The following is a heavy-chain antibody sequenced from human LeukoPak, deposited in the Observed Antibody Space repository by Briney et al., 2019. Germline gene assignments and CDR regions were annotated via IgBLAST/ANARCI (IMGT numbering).Heavy chain of an antibody. Sequence: PGGSLRLSCAASGFTFSTHSMYWVRQAPGKGLEWVSSISASSNFIHYAESVRGRFTISRDNAKNSLHLQMNSLGAQDTAVYYCARPATGYCSSAGCHWDSWGQGTLVTVSS. CDR1: GFTFSTHS. D-gene: IGHD2-2*01. J-gene: IGHJ4*02. CDR3: ARPATGYCSSAGCHWDS. CDR2: ISASSNFI. V-gene: IGHV3-21*01.